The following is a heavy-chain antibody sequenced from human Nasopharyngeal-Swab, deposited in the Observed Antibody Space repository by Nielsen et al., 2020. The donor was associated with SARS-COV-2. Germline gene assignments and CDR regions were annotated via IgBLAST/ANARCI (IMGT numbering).Heavy chain of an antibody. CDR2: ISSSSSYI. J-gene: IGHJ6*02. V-gene: IGHV3-21*01. CDR3: ARDGLDYDFWSAYFMDV. D-gene: IGHD3-3*01. Sequence: SCKAFGGTFNIYSISWVRQAPGKGLEWVSSISSSSSYIYYADSVKGRFTISRDNAKNSLYLQMNSLRAEDTAVYYCARDGLDYDFWSAYFMDVWGQGTTVTVSS. CDR1: GGTFNIYS.